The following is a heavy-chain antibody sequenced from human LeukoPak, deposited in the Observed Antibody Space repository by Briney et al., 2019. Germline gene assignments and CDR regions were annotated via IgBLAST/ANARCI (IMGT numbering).Heavy chain of an antibody. D-gene: IGHD6-19*01. J-gene: IGHJ4*02. CDR2: FYYSEKT. Sequence: PSETLSLTCTVSGDSISSSTYYWGWIRQPPGKGLEWIGSFYYSEKTYYNPSLKSRVTLFVDTSKNQFSLKLSSVTAADTAVYYCARRGGWYLRDFHFGGEGTLVTVSS. CDR3: ARRGGWYLRDFHF. V-gene: IGHV4-39*01. CDR1: GDSISSSTYY.